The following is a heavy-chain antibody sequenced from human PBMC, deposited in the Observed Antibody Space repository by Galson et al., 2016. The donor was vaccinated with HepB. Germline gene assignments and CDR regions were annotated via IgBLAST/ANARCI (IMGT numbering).Heavy chain of an antibody. CDR1: GFTFNDYG. Sequence: SLRLSCAASGFTFNDYGMHWVRQAPGKGLEWVAVIRYDGSKKYYADAVQGRFTISRDNSKNTLYLQMNSLRAEDTAVYYCAVLGGMAGFDYWGQGTLVTVSS. CDR2: IRYDGSKK. J-gene: IGHJ4*02. V-gene: IGHV3-33*01. CDR3: AVLGGMAGFDY. D-gene: IGHD6-19*01.